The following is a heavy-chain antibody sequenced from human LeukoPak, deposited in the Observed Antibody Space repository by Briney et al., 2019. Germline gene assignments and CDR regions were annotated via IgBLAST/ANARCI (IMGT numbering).Heavy chain of an antibody. CDR2: ITSSSSTI. V-gene: IGHV3-48*01. D-gene: IGHD6-13*01. Sequence: GGSLRLSCVASGFTFSYYGMNWVRQAPGKGLEWVSYITSSSSTIYYADSVKGRFTISRDNAKNSLYLQMNSLRAEDTAVYYCARGYSSSSRLNWFDPWGQGTLVTVSS. CDR3: ARGYSSSSRLNWFDP. CDR1: GFTFSYYG. J-gene: IGHJ5*02.